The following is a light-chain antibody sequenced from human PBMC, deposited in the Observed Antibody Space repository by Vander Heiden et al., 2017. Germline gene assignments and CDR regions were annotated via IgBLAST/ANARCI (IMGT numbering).Light chain of an antibody. V-gene: IGKV1-39*01. CDR2: GAS. Sequence: DIQITQSQSSLSASVRDRVTITCRASQSISNYLNWYQQKPGKAPKLLIYGASSLQSGVPSRFSGSGSGTDFTLTISSLQPEDFATYYCQQTDSTPITFGQGTKLEIK. CDR1: QSISNY. J-gene: IGKJ2*01. CDR3: QQTDSTPIT.